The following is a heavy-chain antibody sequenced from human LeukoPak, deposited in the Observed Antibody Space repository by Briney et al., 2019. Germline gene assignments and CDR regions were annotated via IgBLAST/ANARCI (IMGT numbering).Heavy chain of an antibody. CDR3: ARGADYKTVRYDY. D-gene: IGHD4-11*01. Sequence: ASVKVSCKTSGYTFTSYGIMWVRHAPGKGREWMGWMSTYSGNANYAQKLQGRVTMTTDTSTTTAYMELRSLTSDDTAVYYCARGADYKTVRYDYWGQGTLVTVSS. CDR1: GYTFTSYG. CDR2: MSTYSGNA. V-gene: IGHV1-18*01. J-gene: IGHJ4*02.